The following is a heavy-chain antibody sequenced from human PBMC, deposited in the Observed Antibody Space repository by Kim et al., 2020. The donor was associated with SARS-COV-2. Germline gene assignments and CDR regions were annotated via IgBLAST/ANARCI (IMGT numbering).Heavy chain of an antibody. Sequence: KSRVTLSVDTSKNQFSLKLSSVTAADTAVYYCARAGSGYYWGDVRCYFDYWGQGTLVTVSS. V-gene: IGHV4-30-2*05. CDR3: ARAGSGYYWGDVRCYFDY. J-gene: IGHJ4*02. D-gene: IGHD3-22*01.